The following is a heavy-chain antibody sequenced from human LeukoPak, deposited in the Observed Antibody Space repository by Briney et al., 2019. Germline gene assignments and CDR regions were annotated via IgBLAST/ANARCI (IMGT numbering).Heavy chain of an antibody. CDR2: ISAYNGNT. D-gene: IGHD6-13*01. J-gene: IGHJ6*02. CDR3: ARDQQLVPDYYHYGMDV. V-gene: IGHV1-18*01. CDR1: GYTFTSYG. Sequence: ASVKVSCKASGYTFTSYGISWVRQAPGQGLEWMGWISAYNGNTNYAQKLQGRVTMTTDTSTSTAYMELRSLRSDDTAVYYCARDQQLVPDYYHYGMDVWGQGNTVTVSS.